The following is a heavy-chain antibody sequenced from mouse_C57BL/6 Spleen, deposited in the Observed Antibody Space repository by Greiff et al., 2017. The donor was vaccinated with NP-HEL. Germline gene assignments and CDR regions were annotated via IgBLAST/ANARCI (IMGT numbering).Heavy chain of an antibody. CDR1: GFTFSSYG. D-gene: IGHD1-1*01. V-gene: IGHV5-6*02. CDR2: ISSGGSYT. CDR3: ARQADYYGDLDY. Sequence: EVKLEESGGDLVKPGGSLKLSCAASGFTFSSYGMSWVRQTPDKRLEWVATISSGGSYTYYPDSVKGRFTISRDNAKNTLYLQMSSLKSEDTAMYYCARQADYYGDLDYWGQGTTLTVSS. J-gene: IGHJ2*01.